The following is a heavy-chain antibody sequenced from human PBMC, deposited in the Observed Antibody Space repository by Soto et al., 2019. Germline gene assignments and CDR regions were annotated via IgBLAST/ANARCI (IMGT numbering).Heavy chain of an antibody. D-gene: IGHD1-1*01. J-gene: IGHJ4*02. Sequence: QVHLVQSGAEVKKPGASVKVSCKGSGYAFTTYGITWVRQAPGQGLEWMGWISAHNGNTNYAQKLQGRVTVTRDTSTSTAYMELRSLRSADTAVYYCARRRYGDYWGQGALVTVSS. V-gene: IGHV1-18*01. CDR2: ISAHNGNT. CDR3: ARRRYGDY. CDR1: GYAFTTYG.